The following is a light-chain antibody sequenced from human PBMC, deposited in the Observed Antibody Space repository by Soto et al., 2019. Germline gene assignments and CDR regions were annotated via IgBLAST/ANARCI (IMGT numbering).Light chain of an antibody. CDR2: DAS. CDR3: QQYHNYWT. Sequence: DIQMTQSPSTLSATIPVSVTLTCRASQAISHWLAWYQQKPGKAPTLLVYDASKLETGVPSRFRGSGSGTEFTLTISSLQAADFATYYCQQYHNYWTFGQGTKVDI. V-gene: IGKV1-5*01. J-gene: IGKJ1*01. CDR1: QAISHW.